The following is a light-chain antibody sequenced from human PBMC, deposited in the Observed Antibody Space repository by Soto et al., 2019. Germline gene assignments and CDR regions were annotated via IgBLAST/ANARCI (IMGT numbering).Light chain of an antibody. V-gene: IGLV1-47*01. J-gene: IGLJ1*01. Sequence: QSVLTQPPSASGTPGQGVTISCSVSTSNIGSNYVYWYQQLPGTAPKLLIYRNNQRPSGVPDRFSGSKSGTSASLAISGLRSDDEADYFCATWDDSLNGFYVFGTGNKVTVL. CDR3: ATWDDSLNGFYV. CDR1: TSNIGSNY. CDR2: RNN.